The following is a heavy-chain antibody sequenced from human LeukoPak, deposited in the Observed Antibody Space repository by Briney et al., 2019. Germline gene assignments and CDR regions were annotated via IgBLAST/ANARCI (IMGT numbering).Heavy chain of an antibody. CDR3: ARVGGDYVYFDY. CDR1: GGSFSGYY. Sequence: SETLSLTCAVYGGSFSGYYWSWIRQPPGKGLEWIGEINHSGSTNYNPSLKSRVTISVDTSKNQFSLKLSSVTAADTAVYYCARVGGDYVYFDYWGQGTLVTVSS. CDR2: INHSGST. V-gene: IGHV4-34*01. D-gene: IGHD4-17*01. J-gene: IGHJ4*02.